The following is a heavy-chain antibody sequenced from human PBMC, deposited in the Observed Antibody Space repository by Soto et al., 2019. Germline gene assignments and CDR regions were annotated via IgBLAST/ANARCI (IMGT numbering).Heavy chain of an antibody. Sequence: SETLSLTCTVSGGSISSYYWSWIRQPPGKGLEWIGYIYYSGSTNYNPSLKSRVTVSVDTSKNQFSLKLTSVTAADTAVYYCARQRDYYDTSGDSYFDYWGQGTLVTVSS. CDR1: GGSISSYY. V-gene: IGHV4-59*08. CDR3: ARQRDYYDTSGDSYFDY. J-gene: IGHJ4*02. CDR2: IYYSGST. D-gene: IGHD3-22*01.